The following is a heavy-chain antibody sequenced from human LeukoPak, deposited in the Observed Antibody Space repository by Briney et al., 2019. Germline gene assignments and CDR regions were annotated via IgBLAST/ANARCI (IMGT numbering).Heavy chain of an antibody. CDR2: IDDDGTDT. V-gene: IGHV3-74*01. D-gene: IGHD3-3*01. CDR3: ARGMLSSAGYHWYYYMDV. CDR1: GFTSGNYW. J-gene: IGHJ6*03. Sequence: PGGSLRPSCVASGFTSGNYWMHWVRQAPGKGPEWVSRIDDDGTDTHYAVSVKGRFTISRDNAKNTLYLQMNSLRGEDTAVYYCARGMLSSAGYHWYYYMDVWGKGAMVTVSS.